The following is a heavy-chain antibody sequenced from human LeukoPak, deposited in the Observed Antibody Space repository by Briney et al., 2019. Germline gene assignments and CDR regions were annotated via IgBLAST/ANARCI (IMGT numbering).Heavy chain of an antibody. CDR1: GGSLSGYY. V-gene: IGHV4-34*01. J-gene: IGHJ4*02. D-gene: IGHD4-11*01. CDR2: INHSGST. Sequence: PSETLSLTCAVYGGSLSGYYWSWIRQPPGKGLEWIGEINHSGSTNYNPSLTSRVTLPVNTSNNQLFLNLSSCTAGDTPGYYCARGRSALQRRGGSFDYWGQGTLVTVSS. CDR3: ARGRSALQRRGGSFDY.